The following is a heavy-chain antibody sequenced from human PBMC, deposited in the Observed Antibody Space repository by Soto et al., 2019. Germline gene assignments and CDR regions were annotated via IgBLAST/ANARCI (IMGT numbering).Heavy chain of an antibody. J-gene: IGHJ6*02. D-gene: IGHD3-3*01. CDR2: IQQDGSEK. V-gene: IGHV3-7*04. CDR1: GFIFSTYW. Sequence: GGSLRLSCAASGFIFSTYWMTWVRQAPGQGLEWVANIQQDGSEKNYVDSVKGRFTISRDNAKNSLYLQMNSLRVEDTAVYYCARVSGQKDSWSGYYGNYYDMDVWGQGTTVTVSS. CDR3: ARVSGQKDSWSGYYGNYYDMDV.